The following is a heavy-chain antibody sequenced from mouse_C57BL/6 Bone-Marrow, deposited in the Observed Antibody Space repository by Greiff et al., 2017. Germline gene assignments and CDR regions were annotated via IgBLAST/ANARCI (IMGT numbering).Heavy chain of an antibody. Sequence: EVKLEESGEGLVKPGGSLKLSCAASGFTFSSYAMSWVRQTPEKRLEWVAYISSGGDYIYYADTVKGRFTLSRDNARNTLYLQMSSLKSEDTAMYYCTRGHYGSSFDYWGQGTTLTVSS. CDR3: TRGHYGSSFDY. CDR1: GFTFSSYA. V-gene: IGHV5-9-1*02. J-gene: IGHJ2*01. D-gene: IGHD1-1*01. CDR2: ISSGGDYI.